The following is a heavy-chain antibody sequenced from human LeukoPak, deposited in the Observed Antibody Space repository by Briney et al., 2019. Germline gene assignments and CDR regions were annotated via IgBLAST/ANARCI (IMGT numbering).Heavy chain of an antibody. V-gene: IGHV3-23*01. CDR3: AKTQGYFDY. CDR1: GFTFSNYG. Sequence: PGGSLGLSCAASGFTFSNYGMTWVRQAPGKGLEWVSGISGSGGTTYDADSVKGRFTVSRDNSKNILYLQMNSLRADDTAVYFCAKTQGYFDYWGQGTLVTVSS. CDR2: ISGSGGTT. J-gene: IGHJ4*02.